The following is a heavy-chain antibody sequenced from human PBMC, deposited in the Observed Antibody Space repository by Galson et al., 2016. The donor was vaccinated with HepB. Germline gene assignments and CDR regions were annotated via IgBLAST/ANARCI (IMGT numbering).Heavy chain of an antibody. D-gene: IGHD3-10*01. CDR2: ISSSSRTI. V-gene: IGHV3-48*04. CDR3: GKDWGSLWESSGKGMDV. CDR1: GFTFSSYS. J-gene: IGHJ6*02. Sequence: SLRLSCAASGFTFSSYSMNWVRQAPGKGLEWLSYISSSSRTIYYAASVKGRFTISRDNAKNSLYLQMNSLRSEDTALYYCGKDWGSLWESSGKGMDVWGQGTTVTVSS.